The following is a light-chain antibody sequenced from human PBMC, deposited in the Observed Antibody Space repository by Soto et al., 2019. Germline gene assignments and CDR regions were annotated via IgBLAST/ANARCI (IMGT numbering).Light chain of an antibody. CDR2: GAS. J-gene: IGKJ2*01. V-gene: IGKV3-15*01. CDR3: HKYNNRPPYT. Sequence: EIVMTQSPATLSVSPGDRATVSCRASESISTNLAWYQQRPGQAPRLLIYGASTRATGIPARFSGSGYATEFTLPISRLESEDFAVCYCHKYNNRPPYTFGQGTQLEI. CDR1: ESISTN.